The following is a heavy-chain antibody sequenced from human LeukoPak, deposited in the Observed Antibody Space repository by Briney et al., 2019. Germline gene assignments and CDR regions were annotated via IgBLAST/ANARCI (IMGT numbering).Heavy chain of an antibody. CDR1: GGSLSGYY. Sequence: SETLSLTCGVYGGSLSGYYWSWIRQPPGKGLEWLGEINHSGSANYNPSPNRRVTISVDTSKNQFSLRLSAVTVADTAVYYCARARRDSGFYRIDYWGQGALVIVSS. V-gene: IGHV4-34*01. D-gene: IGHD2/OR15-2a*01. CDR3: ARARRDSGFYRIDY. CDR2: INHSGSA. J-gene: IGHJ4*02.